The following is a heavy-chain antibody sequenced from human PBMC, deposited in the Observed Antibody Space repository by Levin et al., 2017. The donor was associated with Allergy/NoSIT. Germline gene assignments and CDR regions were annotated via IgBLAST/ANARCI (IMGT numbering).Heavy chain of an antibody. CDR2: ISYDGSNK. CDR1: GFTFSSSG. Sequence: LSLTCAASGFTFSSSGMHWVRQAPGKGLEWVAVISYDGSNKYYADSVKGRFTISRDNSKNTLYLQMNSLRAEDTAVYYCANLAVGGNDAYFDYWGQGTLVTVSS. V-gene: IGHV3-30*18. J-gene: IGHJ4*02. D-gene: IGHD1-1*01. CDR3: ANLAVGGNDAYFDY.